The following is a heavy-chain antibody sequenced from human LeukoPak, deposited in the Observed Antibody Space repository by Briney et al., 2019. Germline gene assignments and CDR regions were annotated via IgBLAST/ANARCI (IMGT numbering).Heavy chain of an antibody. CDR3: ARDWYCSSTSCYTTNWFDP. CDR1: GGSISSYY. V-gene: IGHV4-59*12. D-gene: IGHD2-2*02. J-gene: IGHJ5*02. CDR2: IYYSGST. Sequence: PSETLSLTCTVSGGSISSYYWNWIRQPPGKGLEWIGYIYYSGSTNYNPSLKSRVTMSVDTSKNQFSLKLSSVTAADTAVYYCARDWYCSSTSCYTTNWFDPWGQGTLVTVSS.